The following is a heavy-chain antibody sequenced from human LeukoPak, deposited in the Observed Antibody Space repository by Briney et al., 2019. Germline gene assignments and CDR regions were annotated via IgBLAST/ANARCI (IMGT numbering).Heavy chain of an antibody. CDR3: ARDSTRGWPGVSDY. D-gene: IGHD6-19*01. V-gene: IGHV3-30*02. Sequence: GGSLRLSCAASGFTFSSYGMHWIRQAPGKGLEWVAFIRNDGSIIYNADSVKGRFTISRDNSKNTLYLQMNSLRADDTAVYYCARDSTRGWPGVSDYWGQGTLVTVSS. CDR2: IRNDGSII. CDR1: GFTFSSYG. J-gene: IGHJ4*02.